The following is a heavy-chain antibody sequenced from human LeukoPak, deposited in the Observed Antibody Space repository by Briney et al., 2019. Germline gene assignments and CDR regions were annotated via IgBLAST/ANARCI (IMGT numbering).Heavy chain of an antibody. J-gene: IGHJ4*02. Sequence: GGSLRLSCAASGFTFSSYSMNWVRQAPGKGLEWVSSISSSSSYIYYADSAKGRFTISRDNAKNSLYLQMNSLRAEDTAVYYCARVRDDYTYFDCWGQGTLVTVSS. D-gene: IGHD4-11*01. CDR2: ISSSSSYI. CDR3: ARVRDDYTYFDC. V-gene: IGHV3-21*01. CDR1: GFTFSSYS.